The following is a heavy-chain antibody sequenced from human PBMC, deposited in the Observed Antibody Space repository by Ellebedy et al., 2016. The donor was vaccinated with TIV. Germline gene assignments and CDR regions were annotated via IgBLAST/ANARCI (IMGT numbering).Heavy chain of an antibody. V-gene: IGHV1-46*01. D-gene: IGHD2-15*01. J-gene: IGHJ6*02. CDR1: GYTFTNKHY. CDR2: IHPGEGST. CDR3: ARTSDCSGGSCNDYYYGMDV. Sequence: AASVKVSCKASGYTFTNKHYIHWVRQAPGQGLEWMGIIHPGEGSTDYAQKFQGRVTMTRDTSTSTVYMELSSLRSEDTAVYYCARTSDCSGGSCNDYYYGMDVWGHGTTATVSS.